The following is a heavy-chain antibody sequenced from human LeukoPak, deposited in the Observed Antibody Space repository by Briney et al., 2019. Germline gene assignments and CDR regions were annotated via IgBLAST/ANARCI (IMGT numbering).Heavy chain of an antibody. CDR1: GFTLSSYW. CDR2: INSDGRIT. V-gene: IGHV3-74*01. Sequence: PGGSLRLSCAASGFTLSSYWMHWVRRAPGKGRVWVSRINSDGRITNYADSVKGRFTIYRDNAKNTLYLQMNSLRAEDTAVYYCARDAGRYMRGWGQGTLVTVSS. J-gene: IGHJ4*02. D-gene: IGHD3-9*01. CDR3: ARDAGRYMRG.